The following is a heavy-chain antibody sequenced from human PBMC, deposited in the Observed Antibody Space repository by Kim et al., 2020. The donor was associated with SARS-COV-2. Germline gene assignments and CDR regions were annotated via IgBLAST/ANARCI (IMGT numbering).Heavy chain of an antibody. J-gene: IGHJ4*02. D-gene: IGHD4-17*01. Sequence: SETPSLTCNVSGGSISTSNYYWGWIRQPPGKGLEWIGTIYYSGTAYYNPSLKSRLTISVDTSKNQFSLKLTSVTAADTAVYYCARQDVAVTTSDCGGQG. CDR3: ARQDVAVTTSDC. V-gene: IGHV4-39*01. CDR2: IYYSGTA. CDR1: GGSISTSNYY.